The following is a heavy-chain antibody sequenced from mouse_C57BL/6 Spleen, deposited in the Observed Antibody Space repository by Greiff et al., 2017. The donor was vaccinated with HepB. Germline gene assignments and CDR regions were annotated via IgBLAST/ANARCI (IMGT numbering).Heavy chain of an antibody. CDR2: IWRGGST. Sequence: VKLVESGPGLVQPSQSLSITCTVSGFSLTSYGVHWVRQSPGKGLEWLGVIWRGGSTDYNAAFMSRLSITKDNSKSQVFFKMNSLQADDTAIYYCAKEGGKDDYHYAMDYWGQGTSVTVSS. J-gene: IGHJ4*01. CDR1: GFSLTSYG. D-gene: IGHD2-4*01. CDR3: AKEGGKDDYHYAMDY. V-gene: IGHV2-5*01.